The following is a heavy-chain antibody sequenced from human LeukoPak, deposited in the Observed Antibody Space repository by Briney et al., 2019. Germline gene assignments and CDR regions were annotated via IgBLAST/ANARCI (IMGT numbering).Heavy chain of an antibody. CDR1: GYTFTGYY. CDR2: INPNSGGT. J-gene: IGHJ4*02. CDR3: ARDAYYYGSGSYYGGGDY. Sequence: ASVKVSCKASGYTFTGYYMHWVRQAPGQGLEWMGRINPNSGGTNYAQKFQGRVTMTRDTSISTAYMELSRLRSDDTAVYYCARDAYYYGSGSYYGGGDYWGQGTLVTVSS. V-gene: IGHV1-2*06. D-gene: IGHD3-10*01.